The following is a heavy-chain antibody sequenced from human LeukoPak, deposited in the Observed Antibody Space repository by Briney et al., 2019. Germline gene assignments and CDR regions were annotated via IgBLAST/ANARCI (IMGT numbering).Heavy chain of an antibody. V-gene: IGHV4-59*08. J-gene: IGHJ4*02. CDR2: GYYSGST. Sequence: SETLSLTCTASGGSIGSYYWSWIRQPPGKGLEWIGYGYYSGSTNYNPSLKSRVTISVATAKNQFYLKLSSVTAADTAVYYCARSPTMEEGYFDYWGQGTLVTVSS. CDR1: GGSIGSYY. CDR3: ARSPTMEEGYFDY. D-gene: IGHD3-10*01.